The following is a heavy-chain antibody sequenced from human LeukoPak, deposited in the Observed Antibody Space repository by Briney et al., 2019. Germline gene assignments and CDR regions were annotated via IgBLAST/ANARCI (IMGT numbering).Heavy chain of an antibody. Sequence: GGSLRLSCAASGFTVSSDYMSWVRQAPGKGLEWVSVISSGGNTYYADTVKGRFTISRENSKNTLYLQMHSLRAEDTAVYFCARDPYCSGGSCYQGWGQGTLVTVSS. CDR2: ISSGGNT. CDR1: GFTVSSDY. D-gene: IGHD2-15*01. V-gene: IGHV3-66*01. CDR3: ARDPYCSGGSCYQG. J-gene: IGHJ4*02.